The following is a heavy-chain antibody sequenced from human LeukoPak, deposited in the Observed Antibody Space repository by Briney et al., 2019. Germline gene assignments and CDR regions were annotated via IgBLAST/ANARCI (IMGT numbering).Heavy chain of an antibody. V-gene: IGHV4-34*01. Sequence: SETLSLTCAVYGGSFSGYYWSWIRQPPGKGLEWIGEINHSGSTNYNPSLKSRVTISVDTSKNQFSLKLSSVTAADTAVYYCARGAPITIFGVVITHRAYFDYWAREPWSPSPQ. J-gene: IGHJ4*02. D-gene: IGHD3-3*01. CDR2: INHSGST. CDR1: GGSFSGYY. CDR3: ARGAPITIFGVVITHRAYFDY.